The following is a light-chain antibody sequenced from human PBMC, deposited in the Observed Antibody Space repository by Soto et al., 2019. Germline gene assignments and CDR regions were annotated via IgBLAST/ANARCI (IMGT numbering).Light chain of an antibody. Sequence: DIQLTQSPSFLSASVGDRVTITCRASQGVGSSLAWYLQKPGTAPKLLIYAASTLRSGVPSRFSCRGSGTEVTLTISSLQPEDFATYYCQQLNTYPPTFGPGTIVDIK. CDR1: QGVGSS. CDR3: QQLNTYPPT. V-gene: IGKV1-9*01. CDR2: AAS. J-gene: IGKJ3*01.